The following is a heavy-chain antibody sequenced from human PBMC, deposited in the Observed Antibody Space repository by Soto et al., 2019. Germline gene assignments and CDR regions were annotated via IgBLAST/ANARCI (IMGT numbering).Heavy chain of an antibody. D-gene: IGHD6-13*01. J-gene: IGHJ4*02. CDR1: GGSVSGYY. Sequence: SETLSLTCTISGGSVSGYYWSWIRQPPGKGLEWIGYVHYSGSTNYNPSLESRVTISVDTSKNQFSLKLSSVTAADTAVYYCARVTLVLRLFDYWGQGTLVTVAS. V-gene: IGHV4-59*02. CDR3: ARVTLVLRLFDY. CDR2: VHYSGST.